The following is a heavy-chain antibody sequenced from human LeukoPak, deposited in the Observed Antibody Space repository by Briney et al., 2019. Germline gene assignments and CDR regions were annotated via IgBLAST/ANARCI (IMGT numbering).Heavy chain of an antibody. CDR3: ARDRPDYGDDRNYFDC. CDR2: RILIFGTS. V-gene: IGHV1-69*01. CDR1: GGTFISYV. D-gene: IGHD4-17*01. Sequence: SVKVSCKASGGTFISYVISWVRQAPGQGLEWMGGRILIFGTSNYAQKFQGRVTITADESTSTAYMELSSLRSEDTAVYYCARDRPDYGDDRNYFDCWGQGTLVTVSS. J-gene: IGHJ4*02.